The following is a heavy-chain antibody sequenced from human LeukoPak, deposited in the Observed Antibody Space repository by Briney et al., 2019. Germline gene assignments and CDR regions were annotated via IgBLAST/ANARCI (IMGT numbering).Heavy chain of an antibody. D-gene: IGHD2-2*02. CDR3: ARARYCSGTSCYTSWFDP. CDR1: GGSISSSSYY. J-gene: IGHJ5*02. CDR2: IYYGGNT. Sequence: SETLSLTCTVSGGSISSSSYYWGWIRQPPGKGLEWIGNIYYGGNTYYSPSLKSRVTISVDTSKNQFSLKLRSVTAADTAVYYCARARYCSGTSCYTSWFDPWGQGTLVAVSS. V-gene: IGHV4-39*07.